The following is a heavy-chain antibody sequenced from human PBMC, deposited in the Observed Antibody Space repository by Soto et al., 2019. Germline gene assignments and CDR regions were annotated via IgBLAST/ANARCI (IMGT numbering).Heavy chain of an antibody. J-gene: IGHJ5*02. CDR1: GYTFTSYY. D-gene: IGHD2-15*01. V-gene: IGHV1-46*01. CDR3: ARDARFQVVVAATGWFDP. CDR2: INPSGGST. Sequence: GASVKVSCKASGYTFTSYYMHWVRQAPGQGLEWMGIINPSGGSTSYAQKFQDRVTMTRDTSTSTVYMELSSLRSEDTAVYYCARDARFQVVVAATGWFDPWGQGTLVTVSS.